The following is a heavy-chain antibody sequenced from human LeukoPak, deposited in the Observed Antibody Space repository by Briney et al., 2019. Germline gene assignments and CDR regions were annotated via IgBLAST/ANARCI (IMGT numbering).Heavy chain of an antibody. CDR3: ARPRGNADYSYYGMDV. J-gene: IGHJ6*02. D-gene: IGHD1-1*01. Sequence: ASVKVSCKASGYTFTGYYMHWVRQAPGQGREWMGWINPNSGGTNYAQKFQGRVTMTRDMSISTDYMELSRLRPDDPAVYSCARPRGNADYSYYGMDVWGQGTTVTVSS. V-gene: IGHV1-2*02. CDR1: GYTFTGYY. CDR2: INPNSGGT.